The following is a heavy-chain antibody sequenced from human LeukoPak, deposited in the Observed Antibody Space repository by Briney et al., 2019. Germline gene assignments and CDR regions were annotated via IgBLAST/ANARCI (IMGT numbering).Heavy chain of an antibody. D-gene: IGHD3-10*01. Sequence: ASVKVSCKASGYTFTSYYMHWVRQAPGQGLEWMGIINPSGGSTSYAQKFQGSVTMTRDMSTSTVYMELSSLRSEDTAVYYCARGPVWFGVGREYNYYMDVWGKGTTVTVPS. J-gene: IGHJ6*03. CDR2: INPSGGST. CDR1: GYTFTSYY. V-gene: IGHV1-46*01. CDR3: ARGPVWFGVGREYNYYMDV.